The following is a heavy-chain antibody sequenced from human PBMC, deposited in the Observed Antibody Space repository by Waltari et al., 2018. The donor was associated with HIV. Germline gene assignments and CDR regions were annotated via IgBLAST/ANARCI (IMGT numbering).Heavy chain of an antibody. D-gene: IGHD7-27*01. CDR1: GLPFVSCS. Sequence: VKLVESGGGVLERARPLRPACAAPGLPFVSCSWHWLRQAPGKGLEWMAVIWYDGSNKYYGASVKGRFTISRDNSKNTLYLQMNSLRAEDTAVYYCARGIPQSNWGHYYFGMDVWGQGTTVTVSS. CDR2: IWYDGSNK. J-gene: IGHJ6*02. CDR3: ARGIPQSNWGHYYFGMDV. V-gene: IGHV3-33*01.